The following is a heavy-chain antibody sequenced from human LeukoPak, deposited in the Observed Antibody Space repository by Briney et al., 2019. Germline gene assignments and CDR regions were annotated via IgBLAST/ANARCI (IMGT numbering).Heavy chain of an antibody. CDR1: GYTFTDYY. J-gene: IGHJ4*02. V-gene: IGHV1-2*02. CDR2: INPKSGGR. D-gene: IGHD2-2*01. Sequence: ASVKVSCKASGYTFTDYYMHWVRQAPGQGLELMGWINPKSGGRSYAQRFQGRVTMTRDTSISTAYMELSRLRSDDTAVYYCATGERLVPAAMWFDYWGQGTLVTVSS. CDR3: ATGERLVPAAMWFDY.